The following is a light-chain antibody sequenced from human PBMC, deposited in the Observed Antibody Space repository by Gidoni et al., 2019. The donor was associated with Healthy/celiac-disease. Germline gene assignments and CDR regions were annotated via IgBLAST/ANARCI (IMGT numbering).Light chain of an antibody. CDR1: SSDVGGYNY. V-gene: IGLV2-14*01. CDR3: SSYTSSSSLV. CDR2: EVS. J-gene: IGLJ2*01. Sequence: SPLTQPASVSGSPGQSITISCTGTSSDVGGYNYVSWYQQHPVKAPKLMIYEVSNRPSGVSNRFSGSKSGNTASLTISGLQAEDEADYYCSSYTSSSSLVFGGGTKLTVL.